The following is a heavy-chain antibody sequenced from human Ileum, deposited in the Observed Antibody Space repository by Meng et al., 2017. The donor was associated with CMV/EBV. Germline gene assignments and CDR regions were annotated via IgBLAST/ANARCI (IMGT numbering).Heavy chain of an antibody. D-gene: IGHD6-13*01. Sequence: QAQREEAGPGLVKPSATTSLSCTVSGDSMSSYCWSWIRQPPGKGLEWIGYMCYNGDTNYNPSLKSRVTISGDTSKNQFSLKLSSVTAADTAVYYCALRGSAAGTFQYWGQGTLVTVSS. CDR2: MCYNGDT. V-gene: IGHV4-59*01. CDR3: ALRGSAAGTFQY. J-gene: IGHJ1*01. CDR1: GDSMSSYC.